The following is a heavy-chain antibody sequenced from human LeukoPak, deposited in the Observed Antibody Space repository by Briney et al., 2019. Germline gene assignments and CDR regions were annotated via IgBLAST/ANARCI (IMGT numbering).Heavy chain of an antibody. Sequence: PGGSLRLSCAASGFTFSNFGMNWVRQAPGKGLEWVSYISSNSRTVDYAESLKGRITISRDKAKNSLYLQMHSLRPDDTAVYYCARGGSSRPDYWGQGTLVTVSS. D-gene: IGHD3-10*01. V-gene: IGHV3-48*01. CDR3: ARGGSSRPDY. CDR2: ISSNSRTV. CDR1: GFTFSNFG. J-gene: IGHJ4*02.